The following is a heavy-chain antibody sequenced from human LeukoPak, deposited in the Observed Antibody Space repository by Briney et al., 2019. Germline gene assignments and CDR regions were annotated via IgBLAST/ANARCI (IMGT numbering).Heavy chain of an antibody. CDR1: GDSISGYY. CDR3: ASEGGSRSNWFDP. J-gene: IGHJ5*02. D-gene: IGHD3-16*01. V-gene: IGHV4-34*01. Sequence: SETLSLTCTVSGDSISGYYWSWIRQPPGKGLEWIGEINHSGSTNYNPSLKSRVNISVDKSKNQFSLKLSSVPAADTAVYYCASEGGSRSNWFDPWGQGTLVTVSS. CDR2: INHSGST.